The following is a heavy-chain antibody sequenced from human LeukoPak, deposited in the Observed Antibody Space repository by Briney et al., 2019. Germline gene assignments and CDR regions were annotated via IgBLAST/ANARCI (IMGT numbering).Heavy chain of an antibody. J-gene: IGHJ3*02. CDR3: ARSGYSYGADAFDI. D-gene: IGHD5-18*01. CDR1: GGSISSYY. V-gene: IGHV4-59*01. CDR2: IYYSGST. Sequence: SETLSLTCIVSGGSISSYYWSWIRQPPGKGLEWIGYIYYSGSTNYNPSLKSRVTISVDTSKNQFSLKLSSVTAADTAVYYCARSGYSYGADAFDIWGQGTMVTVSS.